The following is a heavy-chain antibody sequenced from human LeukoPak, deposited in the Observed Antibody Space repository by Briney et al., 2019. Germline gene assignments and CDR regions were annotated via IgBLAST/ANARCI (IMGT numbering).Heavy chain of an antibody. CDR1: GYSFSNYW. J-gene: IGHJ4*02. CDR2: IRPDDSDT. Sequence: GESLKISCKASGYSFSNYWIGWVRQMPGKGLEWMGIIRPDDSDTRYSPSFQGQVTISADKSTSTAYLQWSSLKASDTAMYYCTRARHGNCYWDHWGQGTLVTVSS. CDR3: TRARHGNCYWDH. D-gene: IGHD1-7*01. V-gene: IGHV5-51*01.